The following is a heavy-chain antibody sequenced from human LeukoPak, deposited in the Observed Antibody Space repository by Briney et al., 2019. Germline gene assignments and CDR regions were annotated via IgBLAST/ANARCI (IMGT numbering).Heavy chain of an antibody. CDR1: GFTFSSYS. D-gene: IGHD4-23*01. J-gene: IGHJ6*03. CDR2: ISSSSSTI. Sequence: GGSLRLSCAASGFTFSSYSMNWVRQAPGKGLEWVSYISSSSSTIYYADSVKGRFTISRDNAKNSLYLQMNSLRAEDTAVYYCARDFQEKLRGYNYYYYYYMDVWGKGTTVTVSS. V-gene: IGHV3-48*04. CDR3: ARDFQEKLRGYNYYYYYYMDV.